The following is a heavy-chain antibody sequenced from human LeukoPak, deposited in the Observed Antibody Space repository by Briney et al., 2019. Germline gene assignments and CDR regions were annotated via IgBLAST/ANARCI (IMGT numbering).Heavy chain of an antibody. J-gene: IGHJ4*02. CDR1: GGSISSYY. D-gene: IGHD6-13*01. Sequence: SETLSLTCTVSGGSISSYYWSWIRQPPGKGLEWIGYIYYSGSTNYNPSLKSRVTISVDTSKNQFSLKLSSVTAADTAVYYCANGIGYSSSWSTNWGQGTLVTVSS. CDR3: ANGIGYSSSWSTN. V-gene: IGHV4-59*01. CDR2: IYYSGST.